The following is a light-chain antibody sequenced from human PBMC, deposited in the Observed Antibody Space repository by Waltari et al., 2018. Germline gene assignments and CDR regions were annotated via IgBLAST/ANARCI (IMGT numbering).Light chain of an antibody. CDR1: QSVSTS. CDR2: KAS. Sequence: DIQMTQSPSTLSASVGDRVTITCQASQSVSTSLAWYQQKPGKAPKVLIYKASSLESGVPLRFSGSGSGTEFTLTITSLQPDDVAIYSCKQYITYPWTFGQGTKVEVK. J-gene: IGKJ1*01. CDR3: KQYITYPWT. V-gene: IGKV1-5*03.